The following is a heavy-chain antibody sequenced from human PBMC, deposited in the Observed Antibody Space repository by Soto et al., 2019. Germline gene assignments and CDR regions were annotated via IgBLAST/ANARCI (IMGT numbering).Heavy chain of an antibody. Sequence: EVQLLESGGGLVQPGGSLRLSCVASGLTFSNYAMHWVRQAPGKGLEWVSGIGYGGGGTYYADPVKGRLTISRHNSKNTVYLQMSSLRAEDTAVYYCVKDKGSTVSPSDYYYNGMDVWGQGTTVTVSS. J-gene: IGHJ6*02. CDR1: GLTFSNYA. CDR3: VKDKGSTVSPSDYYYNGMDV. CDR2: IGYGGGGT. V-gene: IGHV3-23*01. D-gene: IGHD4-17*01.